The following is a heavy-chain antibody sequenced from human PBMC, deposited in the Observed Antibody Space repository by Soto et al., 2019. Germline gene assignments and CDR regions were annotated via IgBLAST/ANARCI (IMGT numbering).Heavy chain of an antibody. CDR1: GYTFRSHS. Sequence: QAQLAQSGTEVNKPGASVKVSCRASGYTFRSHSITWVRQAPGQGLEWMGRISGYNGDTIYAQKFQGRVTMTTGTSTSTAYMDLRSLRSDDTAVYYCARVHVFGADTDARYNYGMDVWGQGTTVTVS. CDR3: ARVHVFGADTDARYNYGMDV. CDR2: ISGYNGDT. J-gene: IGHJ6*02. D-gene: IGHD3-3*01. V-gene: IGHV1-18*01.